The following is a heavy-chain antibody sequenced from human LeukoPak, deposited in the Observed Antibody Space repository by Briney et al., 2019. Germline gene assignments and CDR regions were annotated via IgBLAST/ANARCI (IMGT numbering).Heavy chain of an antibody. D-gene: IGHD5-12*01. V-gene: IGHV3-9*01. CDR2: ISWNGDII. J-gene: IGHJ4*02. Sequence: LTGGSLRLSCVASGFTFEDHAMHWVRQGPGTGLEWVLGISWNGDIIGYADSVKGRFTVSRDNAKNSVYLQMNKLRTEDTALYYCAKASEERYSGYDDYLHYWGQGTLVTVSS. CDR3: AKASEERYSGYDDYLHY. CDR1: GFTFEDHA.